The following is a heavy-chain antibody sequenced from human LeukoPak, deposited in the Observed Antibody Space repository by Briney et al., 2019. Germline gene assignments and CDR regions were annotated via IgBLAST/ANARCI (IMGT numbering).Heavy chain of an antibody. V-gene: IGHV4-39*07. D-gene: IGHD3-3*01. CDR1: GGSLSSSSYH. CDR2: IFYSGST. Sequence: SETLSLTCTVSGGSLSSSSYHWGWIRQPPGKGLEWIGSIFYSGSTYYNPSLKSRVTVSLDTSKNQFSLKLSSVTAADTAVYYCARAGRSTSRITIFGVAPFDYWGQGTLVTVSS. J-gene: IGHJ4*02. CDR3: ARAGRSTSRITIFGVAPFDY.